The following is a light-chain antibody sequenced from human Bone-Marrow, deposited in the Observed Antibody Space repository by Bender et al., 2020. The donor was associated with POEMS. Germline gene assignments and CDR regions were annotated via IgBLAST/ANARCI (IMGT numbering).Light chain of an antibody. CDR3: AAWDDSLNGVV. J-gene: IGLJ2*01. Sequence: QSVLTQPPSASGTHGQRVTISCSGSSSNIGSNFVNWYQQLPGTAPKLLIYTINQRPSGVPDRFSGSRSGTSASLAISGLQSEDEADYHCAAWDDSLNGVVFGGGTKLTVL. CDR2: TIN. CDR1: SSNIGSNF. V-gene: IGLV1-44*01.